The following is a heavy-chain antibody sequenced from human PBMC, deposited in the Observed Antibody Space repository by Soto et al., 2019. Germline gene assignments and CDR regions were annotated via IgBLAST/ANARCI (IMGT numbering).Heavy chain of an antibody. CDR1: GFTFSSYG. CDR2: ISYDGSNK. J-gene: IGHJ6*03. Sequence: GGSLRLSCAASGFTFSSYGMHWVRQAPGKGLEWVAVISYDGSNKYYADSVKGRFTISRDNSKNTLYLQMNSPRAEDTAVYYCAKEGKLLLGLYYYYMDVWGKGTTVTVSS. CDR3: AKEGKLLLGLYYYYMDV. D-gene: IGHD2-15*01. V-gene: IGHV3-30*18.